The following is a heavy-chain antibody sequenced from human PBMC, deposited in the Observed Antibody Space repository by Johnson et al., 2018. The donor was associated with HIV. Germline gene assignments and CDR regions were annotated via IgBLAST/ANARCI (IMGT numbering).Heavy chain of an antibody. CDR1: GFTFDDYG. V-gene: IGHV3-20*04. D-gene: IGHD6-19*01. CDR3: ARGWLGLDAFDI. Sequence: EVQLVESGGGVVRPGGSLRLSCVASGFTFDDYGMTWVRQAPGKGLEWVSGINWNGGSTAYADSVKGRFTISRDNAKNSLYLQMNSLGVEDTALYYCARGWLGLDAFDIWGQGTMVTGSS. J-gene: IGHJ3*02. CDR2: INWNGGST.